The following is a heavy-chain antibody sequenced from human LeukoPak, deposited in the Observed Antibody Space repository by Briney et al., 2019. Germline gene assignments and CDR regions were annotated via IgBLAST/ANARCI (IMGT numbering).Heavy chain of an antibody. D-gene: IGHD3-22*01. CDR2: IYYSGST. CDR3: ARAGYYDSSGYYGAFDI. J-gene: IGHJ3*02. V-gene: IGHV4-59*01. Sequence: SETLSLTCTVSGGSISGYYWSWIRQSPGKGLEWIGYIYYSGSTDYNPSLKSRVTISVDTSKNQFSLKLTSVTAADTPVYYCARAGYYDSSGYYGAFDIWGQGTKVTVSS. CDR1: GGSISGYY.